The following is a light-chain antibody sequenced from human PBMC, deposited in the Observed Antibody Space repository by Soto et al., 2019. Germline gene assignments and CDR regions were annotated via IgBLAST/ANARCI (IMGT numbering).Light chain of an antibody. J-gene: IGKJ1*01. CDR1: QSISSW. CDR2: KAS. Sequence: DIQMTQSPSTLSASVGDRVTITCRASQSISSWLAWYQQKPGKAPKLLIYKASSLESGVPSRFSGSGSGTELTLTISSLQPDDFATYYCQQYNSYSWTFGQGTKV. V-gene: IGKV1-5*03. CDR3: QQYNSYSWT.